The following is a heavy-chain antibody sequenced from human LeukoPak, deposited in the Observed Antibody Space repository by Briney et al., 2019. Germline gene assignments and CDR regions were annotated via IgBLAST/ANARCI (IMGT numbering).Heavy chain of an antibody. V-gene: IGHV1-2*02. D-gene: IGHD6-6*01. CDR1: GYTFTGYY. CDR3: ARDGYSSSSPFFDY. CDR2: INPNSGGT. Sequence: ASVKVSCKASGYTFTGYYMHWVRQAPGQGLGWMGWINPNSGGTNYAQKFQGRVTMTRDTSISTAYMELSRLRSDDTAVYYCARDGYSSSSPFFDYWGQGTLVTVSS. J-gene: IGHJ4*02.